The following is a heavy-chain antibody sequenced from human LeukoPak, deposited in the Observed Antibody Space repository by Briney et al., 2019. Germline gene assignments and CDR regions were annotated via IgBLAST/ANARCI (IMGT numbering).Heavy chain of an antibody. CDR1: GFPFSVYG. V-gene: IGHV3-33*06. CDR3: AKDRGSGWVLASFDS. Sequence: GGSLRLSCAASGFPFSVYGMHWVRQAPGKGLEWVALIWYDGTNKNYADSVKGRFTISRDNSQNTLYLQMNSLRSEDTAVYYCAKDRGSGWVLASFDSWGQGTQVTVSS. D-gene: IGHD6-25*01. CDR2: IWYDGTNK. J-gene: IGHJ4*02.